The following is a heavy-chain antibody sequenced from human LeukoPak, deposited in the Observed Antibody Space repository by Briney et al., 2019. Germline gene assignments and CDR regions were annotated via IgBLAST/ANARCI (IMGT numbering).Heavy chain of an antibody. J-gene: IGHJ5*02. V-gene: IGHV4-59*01. D-gene: IGHD3-22*01. CDR3: ARHRYYYDSSGYYYQP. Sequence: SETLSLTCTVSGGSIKSYYWHWIRQPPGKGLEWIGYISYSGSTNYNPSLKSRVTISIDTSKNQFSLKLSSVTAADTAVYYCARHRYYYDSSGYYYQPWGQGTLVTVSS. CDR2: ISYSGST. CDR1: GGSIKSYY.